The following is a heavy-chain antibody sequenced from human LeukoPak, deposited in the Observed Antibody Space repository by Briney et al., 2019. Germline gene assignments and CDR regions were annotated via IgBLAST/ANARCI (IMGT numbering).Heavy chain of an antibody. CDR2: IYSGGST. CDR1: GFTVSSNY. J-gene: IGHJ4*02. Sequence: GGSLRLSCAASGFTVSSNYMTWVRQAPGKGLEWVSIIYSGGSTNYADSVKGRFTISRDNSKNSLFLEMSSLRTEDTAMYYCARESGKFDYWGQGTLVAVSS. CDR3: ARESGKFDY. V-gene: IGHV3-53*05.